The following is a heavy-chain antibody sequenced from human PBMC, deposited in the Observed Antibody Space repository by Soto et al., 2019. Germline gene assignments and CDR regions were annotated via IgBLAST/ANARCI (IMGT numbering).Heavy chain of an antibody. V-gene: IGHV3-23*01. D-gene: IGHD6-19*01. CDR3: AKDLKLTRRGWYFDS. J-gene: IGHJ4*02. CDR2: ISDRGGST. Sequence: PGGSLRLSCATSGFIFSSYDMSWVRQAPGKGLEWVSGISDRGGSTYYADFVKGRFTISRDNSKNTLSLQMNSLRVEDTATYYCAKDLKLTRRGWYFDSWGQGALVTVSS. CDR1: GFIFSSYD.